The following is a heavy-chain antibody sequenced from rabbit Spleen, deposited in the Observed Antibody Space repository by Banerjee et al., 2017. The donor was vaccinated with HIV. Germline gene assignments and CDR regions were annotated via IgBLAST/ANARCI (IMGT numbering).Heavy chain of an antibody. CDR1: GVSFSSSSY. CDR3: ARDLVAVIGWNFNL. V-gene: IGHV1S40*01. CDR2: IDGGSSGFS. D-gene: IGHD1-1*01. J-gene: IGHJ4*01. Sequence: QSLEESGGDLVKPGASLTLTCTASGVSFSSSSYMCWVRQAPGKGLEWIACIDGGSSGFSYFASWAKGRFIMSRTSSTTVTLQMTSLTAADTATYFCARDLVAVIGWNFNLWGPGTLVTVS.